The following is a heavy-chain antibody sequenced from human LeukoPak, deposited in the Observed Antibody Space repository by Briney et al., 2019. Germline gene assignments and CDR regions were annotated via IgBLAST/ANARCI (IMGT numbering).Heavy chain of an antibody. CDR2: IYTGGST. V-gene: IGHV3-53*05. CDR1: GFTVSNNY. J-gene: IGHJ4*02. Sequence: PGGFLRLSCAASGFTVSNNYMSWVRQAPGKGLEWVSTIYTGGSTYYADSVKGRFTLSRDNSKNTLYLQMNSLRAEDTAVYYCAKEYDGYWGQGTLVTVSS. CDR3: AKEYDGY. D-gene: IGHD2-8*01.